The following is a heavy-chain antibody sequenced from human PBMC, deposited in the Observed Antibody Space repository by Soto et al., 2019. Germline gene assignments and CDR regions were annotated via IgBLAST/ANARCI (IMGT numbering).Heavy chain of an antibody. V-gene: IGHV3-23*01. Sequence: EVQLLESGGRFVQPGGSLRLSCAASGFTFRSYGMSWVRQAPGKGVGLISAISDNGGRTDYADSVKGRFTISRDNSKNTLFLQMNTLTAEDTAVYYCAKRELDDKWGQGTLVTVS. CDR3: AKRELDDK. J-gene: IGHJ4*02. D-gene: IGHD3-3*02. CDR1: GFTFRSYG. CDR2: ISDNGGRT.